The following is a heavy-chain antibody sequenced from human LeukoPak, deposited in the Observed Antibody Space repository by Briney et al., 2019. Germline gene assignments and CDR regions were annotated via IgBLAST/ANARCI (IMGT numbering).Heavy chain of an antibody. CDR1: GGSFSGYY. CDR2: INHSGNT. D-gene: IGHD7-27*01. CDR3: ARVAGDMDY. J-gene: IGHJ4*02. V-gene: IGHV4-34*01. Sequence: SETLSLTCAVYGGSFSGYYWSWIRQPPGKGLEWIGEINHSGNTNYNPSLKSRVTISVDTSKNQFSLKLSSVTAADTAVYYCARVAGDMDYWGQGTLVTVSS.